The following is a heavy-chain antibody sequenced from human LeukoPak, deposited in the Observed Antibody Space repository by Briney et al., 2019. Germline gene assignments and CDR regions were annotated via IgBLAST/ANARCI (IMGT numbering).Heavy chain of an antibody. V-gene: IGHV3-30*04. J-gene: IGHJ4*02. CDR1: GFTLNFFS. CDR3: VGDFASGSYYNLFDY. Sequence: GGSLRLSCAASGFTLNFFSMYWVRQSPGKGLEWVAVISYDATNEYYADSVKGRFTISRDDSKSTLYLQMNSLRAEDTAVYYCVGDFASGSYYNLFDYWGQGTLVTVSS. CDR2: ISYDATNE. D-gene: IGHD3-10*01.